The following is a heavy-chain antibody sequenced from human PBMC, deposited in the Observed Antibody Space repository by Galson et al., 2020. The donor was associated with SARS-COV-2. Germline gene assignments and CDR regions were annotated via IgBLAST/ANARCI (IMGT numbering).Heavy chain of an antibody. CDR2: INPNSGGT. CDR1: GYTFTGYY. V-gene: IGHV1-2*02. Sequence: ASVKVSCKASGYTFTGYYMHWVRQAPGQGLEWMGWINPNSGGTNYAQKFQGRVTMTRDTSISTAYMELSRLRSDDTAVYYCARASPYYDFWSGYTYFDYWGQGTLGTVSS. D-gene: IGHD3-3*01. J-gene: IGHJ4*02. CDR3: ARASPYYDFWSGYTYFDY.